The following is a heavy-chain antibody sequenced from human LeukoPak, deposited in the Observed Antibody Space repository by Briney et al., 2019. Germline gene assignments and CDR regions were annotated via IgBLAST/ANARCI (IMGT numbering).Heavy chain of an antibody. J-gene: IGHJ4*02. CDR3: AKDERNWNYNLASQTYD. CDR1: GFTFSSYA. CDR2: ISGSGVST. D-gene: IGHD1-7*01. Sequence: TGGSLRLSCAASGFTFSSYAMSWVRQAPWKGLEWVSAISGSGVSTYYADSVKGRFTVSRDNSKNTLYLQMSSLRAEDTAVYYCAKDERNWNYNLASQTYDWGQGTLVTVSS. V-gene: IGHV3-23*01.